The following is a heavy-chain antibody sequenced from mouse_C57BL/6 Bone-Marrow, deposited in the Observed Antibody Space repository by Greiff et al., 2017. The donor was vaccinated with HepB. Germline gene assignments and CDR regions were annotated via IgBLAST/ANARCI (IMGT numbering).Heavy chain of an antibody. CDR3: ARSYELGR. J-gene: IGHJ2*01. V-gene: IGHV1-52*01. CDR1: GYTFTSYW. Sequence: VQLQQPGAELVRPGSSVKLSCKASGYTFTSYWMHWVKQRPIQGLEWIGNIDPSDSETHYNQKFKDKATLTVDKSSSPAYLQLSSLTSEDSAVYYCARSYELGRWGQGTTLTVSS. D-gene: IGHD4-1*01. CDR2: IDPSDSET.